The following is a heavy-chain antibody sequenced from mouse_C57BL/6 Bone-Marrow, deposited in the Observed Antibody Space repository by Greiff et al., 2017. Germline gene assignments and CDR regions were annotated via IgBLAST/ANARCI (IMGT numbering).Heavy chain of an antibody. D-gene: IGHD2-12*01. V-gene: IGHV1-39*01. CDR2: INPNNGTT. J-gene: IGHJ3*01. CDR1: GYSFTDYN. Sequence: VQLQQSGPELVKPGASVKISCKASGYSFTDYNMNWVKQSNGKSLEWIGVINPNNGTTNYNQKFKGKVTLTVDQSSSTAYMQLNSLTSEDSAVYYSARPQAYYSDWGFAYWGQGTLVTVSA. CDR3: ARPQAYYSDWGFAY.